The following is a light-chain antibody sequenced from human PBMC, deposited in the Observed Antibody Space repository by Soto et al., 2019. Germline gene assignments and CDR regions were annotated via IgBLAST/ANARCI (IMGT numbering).Light chain of an antibody. V-gene: IGKV3-20*01. CDR3: QQYRT. CDR1: QSVSSSS. CDR2: EAS. J-gene: IGKJ1*01. Sequence: IVLTQSPGTLSLSPGERATLSCRASQSVSSSSLAWYQQNPGQXPRLLIYEASSRATGIPDRFSGSGSGTDFTLTISRLEPEDFAVYYCQQYRTFGQGTKVDIK.